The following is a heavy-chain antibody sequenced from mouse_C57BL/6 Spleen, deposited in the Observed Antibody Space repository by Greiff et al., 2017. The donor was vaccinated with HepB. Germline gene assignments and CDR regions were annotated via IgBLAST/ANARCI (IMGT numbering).Heavy chain of an antibody. J-gene: IGHJ3*01. D-gene: IGHD2-3*01. Sequence: VQPQQPGAELVRPGNSVKLSCKASGYTFTSYWMHWVKQRPGQGLEWIGVIDPSDSYTNYNQKFKGKATLTVDTSSSTAYMQLSSLTSEDSAVYYCAREGDGYNGRFAYWGQGTLVTVSA. CDR1: GYTFTSYW. CDR2: IDPSDSYT. CDR3: AREGDGYNGRFAY. V-gene: IGHV1-59*01.